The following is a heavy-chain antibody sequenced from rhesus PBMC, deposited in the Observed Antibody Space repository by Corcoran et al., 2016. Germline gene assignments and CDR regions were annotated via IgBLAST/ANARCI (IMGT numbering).Heavy chain of an antibody. Sequence: QVQLQESGPGLVKPSETLSLTCVVSDYSITSGFYWAWVRQSPGKGLEFIGYFSWITGLTHYNHSLKSRVTISRDTSKNLFSLKLNSVTAADTAVYYCARETPHYFDFSGQGVLVTVSS. CDR1: DYSITSGFY. V-gene: IGHV4-99*02. CDR3: ARETPHYFDF. CDR2: FSWITGLT. J-gene: IGHJ4*01.